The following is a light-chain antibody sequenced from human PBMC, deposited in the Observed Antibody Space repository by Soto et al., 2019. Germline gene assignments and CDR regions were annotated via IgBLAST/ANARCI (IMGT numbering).Light chain of an antibody. V-gene: IGKV1-8*01. CDR3: QQYYSYLWT. CDR1: QGISSY. Sequence: AIRMTQSPSSLSASTGARVTITCRASQGISSYLAWYQQKPGKAPKLLIYAASTLQSGVPSRFSGSGSGTDFTLTISCLQSEDFATYYCQQYYSYLWTFGQGTKVDIK. J-gene: IGKJ1*01. CDR2: AAS.